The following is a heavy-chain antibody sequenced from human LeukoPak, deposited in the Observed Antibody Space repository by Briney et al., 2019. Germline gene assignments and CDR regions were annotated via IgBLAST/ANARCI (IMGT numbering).Heavy chain of an antibody. CDR3: ARDRQRIAAALDAFDI. J-gene: IGHJ3*02. CDR1: GGTFSSYA. D-gene: IGHD6-13*01. V-gene: IGHV1-69*06. Sequence: GASVKVSCKASGGTFSSYAIIWVRQAPGQGLEWIGGIIPIFGTANYAQKFQRRVTITADKSTSTAYMELSSLRSEDTAVYYCARDRQRIAAALDAFDIWGQGTMVTVSS. CDR2: IIPIFGTA.